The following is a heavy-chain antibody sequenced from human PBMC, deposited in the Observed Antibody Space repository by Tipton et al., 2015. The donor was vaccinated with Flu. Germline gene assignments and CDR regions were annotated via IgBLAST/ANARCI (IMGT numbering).Heavy chain of an antibody. CDR2: TYYDGST. V-gene: IGHV4-38-2*01. Sequence: TLSLTCAVSGFSISTDYYWGWARQSPGKGLEWIGSTYYDGSTFYNPSLKSRITISVDTAKNQFSQRLSSVTAADTAVYYCARSTYYYGSGSSDYWGQGTLVAVSS. CDR3: ARSTYYYGSGSSDY. D-gene: IGHD3-10*01. CDR1: GFSISTDYY. J-gene: IGHJ4*02.